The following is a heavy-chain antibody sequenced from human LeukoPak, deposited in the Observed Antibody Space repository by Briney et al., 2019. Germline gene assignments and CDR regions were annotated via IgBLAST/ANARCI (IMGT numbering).Heavy chain of an antibody. Sequence: PSQTLSLTCTVSGGSISDAAYYWSWIRQHPGEGLEWIGYIYYSGSTSYNPSLKSRVTISVDTSKNQFSLKLTSVTAADTAVYYCASRIFMTVGNSAFDIWGQGTVVTVSS. CDR2: IYYSGST. J-gene: IGHJ3*02. V-gene: IGHV4-31*03. CDR3: ASRIFMTVGNSAFDI. CDR1: GGSISDAAYY. D-gene: IGHD3-22*01.